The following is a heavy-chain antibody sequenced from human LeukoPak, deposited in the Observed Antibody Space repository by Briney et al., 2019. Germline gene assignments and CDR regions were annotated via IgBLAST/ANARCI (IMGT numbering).Heavy chain of an antibody. CDR1: GGSIHSRSYY. D-gene: IGHD3-22*01. J-gene: IGHJ4*02. CDR3: ARIYYDSSGYYLIFDY. Sequence: SETLSLTCTVSGGSIHSRSYYWGWIRQPPGKGLEWIGNIYYSGSTYYNPSLKSRVTISVDTSKNQFSLKLSSVTAADTAVYYCARIYYDSSGYYLIFDYWGQGTLVTVSS. V-gene: IGHV4-39*07. CDR2: IYYSGST.